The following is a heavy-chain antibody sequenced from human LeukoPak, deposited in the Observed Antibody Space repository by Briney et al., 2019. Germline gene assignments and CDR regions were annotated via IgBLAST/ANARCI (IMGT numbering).Heavy chain of an antibody. Sequence: GGSLRLSCAASGFTFSSYGMRWVRRAPGKGLEWVAVIWYDGSNKYYADSVKGRFTISRDNSKNTLYLQMNSLRAEDTAVYYCARESTIRFDYWGQGTLVTVSS. V-gene: IGHV3-33*01. CDR2: IWYDGSNK. D-gene: IGHD4-17*01. CDR3: ARESTIRFDY. J-gene: IGHJ4*02. CDR1: GFTFSSYG.